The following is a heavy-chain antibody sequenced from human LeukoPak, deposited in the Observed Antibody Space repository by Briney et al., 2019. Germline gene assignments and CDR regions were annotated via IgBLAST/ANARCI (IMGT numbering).Heavy chain of an antibody. CDR1: GGSISSSSYY. Sequence: PSETLSLTCTVSGGSISSSSYYWGWIRQPPGKGLEWIGSIYYSGSTYYNPSLKSRVTISVDTSENQFSLKLSSVTAADTAVYYCARDEGTALFDPWGQGTLVTVSS. J-gene: IGHJ5*02. CDR2: IYYSGST. CDR3: ARDEGTALFDP. D-gene: IGHD5-18*01. V-gene: IGHV4-39*07.